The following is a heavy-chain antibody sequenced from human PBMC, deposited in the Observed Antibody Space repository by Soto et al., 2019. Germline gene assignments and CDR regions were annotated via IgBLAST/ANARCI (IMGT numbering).Heavy chain of an antibody. CDR3: AKDDVVVVAATQGRIPEGY. Sequence: GGSLRLSCAASGFTFSSYAMSWVRQAPGKGLEWVSAISGSGGSTYYADSVKGRFTNSRDNSKNTLYLQMNSLRAEDTAVYYCAKDDVVVVAATQGRIPEGYWGQGTLVTVSS. D-gene: IGHD2-15*01. J-gene: IGHJ4*02. CDR1: GFTFSSYA. V-gene: IGHV3-23*01. CDR2: ISGSGGST.